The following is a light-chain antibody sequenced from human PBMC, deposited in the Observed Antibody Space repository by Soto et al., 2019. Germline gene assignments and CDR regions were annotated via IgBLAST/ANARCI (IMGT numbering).Light chain of an antibody. CDR2: SNN. CDR3: AAWDDSLGGV. CDR1: SSNIGSNY. Sequence: VLTQPPSASGTPGQRVTISCSGSSSNIGSNYVYWYQQLPGTAPKLLIYSNNQQPSGVPDRFSGSKSGTSASLAISGLRSEDEADYYCAAWDDSLGGVFGTGTKVTVL. J-gene: IGLJ1*01. V-gene: IGLV1-47*02.